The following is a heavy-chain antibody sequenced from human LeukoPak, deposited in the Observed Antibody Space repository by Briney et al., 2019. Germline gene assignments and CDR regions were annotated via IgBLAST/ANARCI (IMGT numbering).Heavy chain of an antibody. D-gene: IGHD4-17*01. CDR3: AKKVERAIYGDYLEYYYGMDV. CDR1: GFTFSSYA. V-gene: IGHV3-23*01. J-gene: IGHJ6*02. Sequence: GGSLRLSCAASGFTFSSYAMSWVRQAPGKGLEWVSAISGSGGSTYYADSVKGRFTISRDNSKNTLYLQMNSLRAEDTAVYYCAKKVERAIYGDYLEYYYGMDVWGQGTTVTVSS. CDR2: ISGSGGST.